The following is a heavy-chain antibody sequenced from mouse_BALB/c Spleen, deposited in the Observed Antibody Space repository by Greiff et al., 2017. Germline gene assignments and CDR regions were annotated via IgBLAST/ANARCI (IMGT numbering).Heavy chain of an antibody. J-gene: IGHJ2*01. CDR3: ARRTGTIFDY. Sequence: QVQLKESGAELAKPGASVKMSCKASGYTFTSYWMHWVKQRPGQGLEWIGYINPSTGYTEYNQKFKDKATLTADKSSSTAYMQLSSLTSEDSAVYYCARRTGTIFDYWGQGTTLTVSS. CDR2: INPSTGYT. D-gene: IGHD4-1*01. V-gene: IGHV1-7*01. CDR1: GYTFTSYW.